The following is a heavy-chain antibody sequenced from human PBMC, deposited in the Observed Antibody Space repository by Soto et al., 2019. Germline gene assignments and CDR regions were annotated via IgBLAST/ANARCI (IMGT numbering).Heavy chain of an antibody. CDR3: ARQGGAFGNYVFGDTELFDY. D-gene: IGHD3-16*01. CDR2: INPNSGGT. J-gene: IGHJ4*02. Sequence: ASVKVSCKASGYTFTGYYMHWVRQAPGQGLEWMGWINPNSGGTKYAQKFQGRVTMTRDTSISTAYMELSGLRSDDTAVYYCARQGGAFGNYVFGDTELFDYWGQGTLVTVSS. CDR1: GYTFTGYY. V-gene: IGHV1-2*02.